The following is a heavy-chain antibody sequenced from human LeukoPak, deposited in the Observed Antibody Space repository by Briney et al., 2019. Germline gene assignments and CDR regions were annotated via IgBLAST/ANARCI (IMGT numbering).Heavy chain of an antibody. CDR3: ARRGYSGNDRAWGAFDI. J-gene: IGHJ3*02. Sequence: SQTLSLTCTVSGGSISSGSYYWSWIRQPAGKGLEWIGRIYTSGSTNYNPSLKSRVTISVDTSKNQFSLKLSSVTAADTAVYYCARRGYSGNDRAWGAFDIWGQGTMVTVFS. D-gene: IGHD5-12*01. V-gene: IGHV4-61*02. CDR1: GGSISSGSYY. CDR2: IYTSGST.